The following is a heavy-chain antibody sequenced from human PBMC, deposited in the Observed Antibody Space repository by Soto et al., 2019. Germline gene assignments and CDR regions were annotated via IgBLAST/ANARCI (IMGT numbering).Heavy chain of an antibody. Sequence: GASVKVSCKVSGYTLTELSMHWVRQAPGEGLEWMGGFDPEDGETIYAQRFQGRVTMTEDTSTDTAYMELSSLRSEDTAVYYCATDLGYCTNGVCYKVDAFDIWGQGTMVTVSS. V-gene: IGHV1-24*01. D-gene: IGHD2-8*01. CDR1: GYTLTELS. CDR3: ATDLGYCTNGVCYKVDAFDI. CDR2: FDPEDGET. J-gene: IGHJ3*02.